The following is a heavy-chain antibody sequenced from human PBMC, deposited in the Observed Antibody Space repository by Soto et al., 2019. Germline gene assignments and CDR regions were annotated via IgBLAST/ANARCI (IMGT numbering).Heavy chain of an antibody. CDR1: GFTLSNYW. Sequence: PGGSLRLSCAASGFTLSNYWMHWVRQAPGKGLVWVSRINSDGSSTNYAGSVKGRFTISRDNAKNTLFLQVNGLRAEDTAVYYCARDPALGLFDSWGQGTLVTVSS. J-gene: IGHJ4*02. V-gene: IGHV3-74*01. D-gene: IGHD7-27*01. CDR2: INSDGSST. CDR3: ARDPALGLFDS.